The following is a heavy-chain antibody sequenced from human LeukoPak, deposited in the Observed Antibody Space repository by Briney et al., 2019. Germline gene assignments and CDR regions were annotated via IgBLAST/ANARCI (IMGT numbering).Heavy chain of an antibody. CDR3: AKGQFSFDSSGYYR. D-gene: IGHD3-22*01. Sequence: GGSLRLSCAASGFTFSSYAMSWVRQAPGRGLEWVSVISGNGVSILHADSVQGRFTISRDNSKNTLYLQMNSLRDEDTAVYYCAKGQFSFDSSGYYRWGQGTLVTVSS. CDR2: ISGNGVSI. CDR1: GFTFSSYA. J-gene: IGHJ4*02. V-gene: IGHV3-23*01.